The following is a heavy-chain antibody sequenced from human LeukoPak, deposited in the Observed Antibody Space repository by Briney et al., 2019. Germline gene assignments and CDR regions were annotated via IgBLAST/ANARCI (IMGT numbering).Heavy chain of an antibody. D-gene: IGHD3-10*01. V-gene: IGHV4-39*01. CDR1: GGSISSGSYY. CDR3: ARHVISMIRGVLYFDH. CDR2: IYYSGNT. Sequence: PSETLSLTCTVSGGSISSGSYYWGWIRQPPGKGLEWIGSIYYSGNTYYNPSLKSRVTISVDTSKNQFSLKLSSVTAADTAVYYCARHVISMIRGVLYFDHWGQGTLATVSS. J-gene: IGHJ4*02.